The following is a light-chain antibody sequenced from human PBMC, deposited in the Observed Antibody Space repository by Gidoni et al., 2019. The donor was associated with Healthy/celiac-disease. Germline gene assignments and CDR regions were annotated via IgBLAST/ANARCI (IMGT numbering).Light chain of an antibody. CDR1: QSGLYSSNNTNY. CDR2: WAS. V-gene: IGKV4-1*01. CDR3: QQYYSTPWT. J-gene: IGKJ1*01. Sequence: DIVMTQSPDSLALSLGERATINCKSSQSGLYSSNNTNYLAWYQQKPGQPPKLLIYWASTREAGVPDRLSGRGSETDFTLTSSSLQAEDVAVYDCQQYYSTPWTFGQGTKVEIK.